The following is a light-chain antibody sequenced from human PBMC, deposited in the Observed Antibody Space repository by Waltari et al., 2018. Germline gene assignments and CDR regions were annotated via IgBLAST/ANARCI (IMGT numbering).Light chain of an antibody. CDR2: EVR. V-gene: IGLV2-14*01. CDR1: SSDLGAYNY. CDR3: NSYTTSSTWV. J-gene: IGLJ3*02. Sequence: QSALTQPASVSGSPGQSITISCTGTSSDLGAYNYASWYQHLPGKAPKLIISEVRRRPSGVSNRFSGSKSGNMASLTISGLQAEDEADYYCNSYTTSSTWVFGGGTKLTVL.